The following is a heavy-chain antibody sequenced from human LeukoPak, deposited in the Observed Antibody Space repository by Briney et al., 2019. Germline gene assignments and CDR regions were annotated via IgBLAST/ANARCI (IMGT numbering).Heavy chain of an antibody. CDR2: IYSGGST. J-gene: IGHJ5*02. D-gene: IGHD3-22*01. CDR1: GFTVSSNY. Sequence: GGSLRLSCAASGFTVSSNYMSWVRQAPGKGLEWVSVIYSGGSTYYADSVNGRFTISRDNSKNTLYLQMNSLSAEDTAVYYCARTKYYYDSNEGFDPWGQGTLVTVSS. V-gene: IGHV3-53*01. CDR3: ARTKYYYDSNEGFDP.